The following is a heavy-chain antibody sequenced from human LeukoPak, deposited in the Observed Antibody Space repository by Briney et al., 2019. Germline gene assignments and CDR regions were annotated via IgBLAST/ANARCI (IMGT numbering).Heavy chain of an antibody. CDR2: ISGSGDAT. J-gene: IGHJ4*02. D-gene: IGHD4-23*01. Sequence: GGSLRLSCAASGFTFTSFAMSWVRQAPGKGLEWVAAISGSGDATYYADSVQGRFTVSRDHSRTTLSLQMNSLRAEDTAVYYCAKDSYSGATYQYYFDFWGQGTLVTVSS. CDR1: GFTFTSFA. V-gene: IGHV3-23*01. CDR3: AKDSYSGATYQYYFDF.